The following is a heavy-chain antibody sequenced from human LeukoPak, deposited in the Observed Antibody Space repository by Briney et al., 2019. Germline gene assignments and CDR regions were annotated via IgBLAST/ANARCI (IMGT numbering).Heavy chain of an antibody. Sequence: SETLSLTCTVSGGSISSYYWSWIRQPPGKGLEWIGYIYYSGSTNYNPSLKSRVTISVDTSKNQFSPKLSSVTAADTAVYYCARDASSVAAIRAFDYWGPGTLVTVSS. CDR1: GGSISSYY. V-gene: IGHV4-59*01. CDR2: IYYSGST. J-gene: IGHJ4*02. CDR3: ARDASSVAAIRAFDY. D-gene: IGHD2-21*02.